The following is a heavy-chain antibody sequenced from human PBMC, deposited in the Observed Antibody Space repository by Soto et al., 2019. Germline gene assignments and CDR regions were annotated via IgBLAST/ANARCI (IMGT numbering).Heavy chain of an antibody. Sequence: QVQLVQSGTEVKKPGSSVKVSCKASGGTFRNYPINWVRQAPGQGLEWMRSIFPLTDIPDYAQNFQARLTISADKSTITAYMEVSSLTSDDTAMYFCARGPLVVLNYFESWGQGTLVTVSS. V-gene: IGHV1-69*02. CDR1: GGTFRNYP. CDR3: ARGPLVVLNYFES. J-gene: IGHJ4*02. CDR2: IFPLTDIP.